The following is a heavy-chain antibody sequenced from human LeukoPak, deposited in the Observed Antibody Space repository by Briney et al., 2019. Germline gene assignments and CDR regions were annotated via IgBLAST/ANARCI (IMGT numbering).Heavy chain of an antibody. J-gene: IGHJ4*02. CDR1: GFTFSSYA. Sequence: QAGGSLRLSCAASGFTFSSYAMSWVRQAPGKGLEWVSAISGSGGSTYYADSVKGRFTISRDNSKNTLYLQMNSLRAEGTAVYYCAKDLGGDGYFDYWGQGTLVTVSS. V-gene: IGHV3-23*01. D-gene: IGHD4-17*01. CDR2: ISGSGGST. CDR3: AKDLGGDGYFDY.